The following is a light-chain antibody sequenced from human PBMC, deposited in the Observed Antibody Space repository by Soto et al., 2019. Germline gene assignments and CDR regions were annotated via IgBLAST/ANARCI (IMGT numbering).Light chain of an antibody. CDR1: QIVSSSY. V-gene: IGKV3-20*01. CDR3: QQYVYSPPP. Sequence: EIVLTQSPGTLSLSPGERATLSCRASQIVSSSYLAWYQQKPGQAPRLLIYGASSRATGIPDRFSGSGSGTDFTLTISRLEPEDFAVYYCQQYVYSPPPFGPGTKVDLK. CDR2: GAS. J-gene: IGKJ3*01.